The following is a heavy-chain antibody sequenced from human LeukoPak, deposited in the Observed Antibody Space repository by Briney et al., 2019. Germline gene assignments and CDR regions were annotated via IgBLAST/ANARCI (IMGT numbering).Heavy chain of an antibody. Sequence: GGSLRLSCVASGFTLSSYEMNWVRQPPGKGLEWVSYISSSGSTKYYADSVKGRFIISRDNAKNSLYVQMNSLRADDTAVYYCAREAVEAPHDYWGQGTLVTVSS. D-gene: IGHD2-2*01. CDR2: ISSSGSTK. CDR1: GFTLSSYE. J-gene: IGHJ4*02. V-gene: IGHV3-48*03. CDR3: AREAVEAPHDY.